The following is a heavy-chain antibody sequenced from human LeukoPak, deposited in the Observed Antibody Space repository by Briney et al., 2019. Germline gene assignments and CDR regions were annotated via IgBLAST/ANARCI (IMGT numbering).Heavy chain of an antibody. CDR2: INHSGST. D-gene: IGHD3-10*01. CDR1: GGSFSGYY. V-gene: IGHV4-34*01. Sequence: SETLSLTCAVYGGSFSGYYWSWIRQPPGKGLEWIGEINHSGSTNYNPSLKSRVTISVDTSKNQFSLKLSSVTAADTAVYYCARGPRLLWFGELLRNWFDPWAREPWSPSPQ. CDR3: ARGPRLLWFGELLRNWFDP. J-gene: IGHJ5*02.